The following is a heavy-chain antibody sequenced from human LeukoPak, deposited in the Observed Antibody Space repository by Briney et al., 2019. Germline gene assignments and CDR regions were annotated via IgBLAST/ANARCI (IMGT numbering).Heavy chain of an antibody. J-gene: IGHJ4*02. D-gene: IGHD5/OR15-5a*01. CDR2: ISPNSGGT. V-gene: IGHV1-2*06. Sequence: ASVKVSCKASGYIFTLYYMHWVRQAPGQGLEWMGRISPNSGGTNYAQKFQGRATMTRDTSISTVYMELTRLRSDDTAVYLCARDPSTNYFFDFWGQGTLVTVSS. CDR1: GYIFTLYY. CDR3: ARDPSTNYFFDF.